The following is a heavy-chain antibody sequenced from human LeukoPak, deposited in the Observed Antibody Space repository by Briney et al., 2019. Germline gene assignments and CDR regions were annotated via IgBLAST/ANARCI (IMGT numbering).Heavy chain of an antibody. CDR3: ARDTAEWLDY. Sequence: GGSLRLSCVVSRFTFSSHWMTWVRQAPGKGLEWVAHIKPDGSQRNYVNSVKGRFTISRDNAKNSLYLHMNSLGVDDTAVYYCARDTAEWLDYWGQGTLVTVSP. D-gene: IGHD1-14*01. J-gene: IGHJ4*02. CDR1: RFTFSSHW. CDR2: IKPDGSQR. V-gene: IGHV3-7*01.